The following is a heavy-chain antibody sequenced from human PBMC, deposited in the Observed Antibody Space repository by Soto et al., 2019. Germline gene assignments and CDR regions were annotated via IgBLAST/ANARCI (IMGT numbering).Heavy chain of an antibody. CDR3: AKDMGSGWSDDAFDI. D-gene: IGHD6-19*01. Sequence: GGSLRLSCAASGFTFDDYAMHWVRQAPGKGLEWVSGISWNSGSIGYADSVKGRFTISRDNAKNSLYLQMNSLRAEDTALYYCAKDMGSGWSDDAFDIWGQGTMVTVSS. V-gene: IGHV3-9*01. CDR1: GFTFDDYA. J-gene: IGHJ3*02. CDR2: ISWNSGSI.